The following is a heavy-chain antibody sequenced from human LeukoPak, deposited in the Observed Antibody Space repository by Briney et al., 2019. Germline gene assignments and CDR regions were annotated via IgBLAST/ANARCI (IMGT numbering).Heavy chain of an antibody. CDR2: IRSKAYGGTT. CDR1: GFTFSDYY. V-gene: IGHV3-49*03. D-gene: IGHD5-18*01. Sequence: PGGSLRLSCAASGFTFSDYYMSWIRQAPGKGLEWVGFIRSKAYGGTTDYAASVKGRFTISRDDSKSIAYLQMNSLKNEDTAVNHCTTTIPRTWIQLWQGAWYFDLWGRGTLVTVSS. CDR3: TTTIPRTWIQLWQGAWYFDL. J-gene: IGHJ2*01.